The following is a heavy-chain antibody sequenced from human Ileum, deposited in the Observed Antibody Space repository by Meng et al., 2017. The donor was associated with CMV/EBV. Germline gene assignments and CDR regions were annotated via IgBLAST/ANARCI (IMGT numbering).Heavy chain of an antibody. CDR1: GFTFGDYA. J-gene: IGHJ4*02. V-gene: IGHV3-49*04. CDR2: IRSKAYGGTT. D-gene: IGHD1-26*01. CDR3: TTGSTAVGY. Sequence: GESLKISCTASGFTFGDYAMSWVRQAPGKGLEWVGFIRSKAYGGTTEYAASVKGRFTISRDDSKSIAYLQMNSLKTEDTAVYYCTTGSTAVGYWGQGTLVTVSS.